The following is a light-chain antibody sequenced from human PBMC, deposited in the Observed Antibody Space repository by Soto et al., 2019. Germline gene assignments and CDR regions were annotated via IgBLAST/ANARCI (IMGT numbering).Light chain of an antibody. V-gene: IGLV2-14*01. CDR1: SSDVGGYDF. Sequence: QSAPTQPASVSGSPGQSITISCTGTSSDVGGYDFVSWYRQYPGQAPKILIYEVTHRPPGVPDRFSGSKSGNTASLTISGLQADDEADYYCSSYTITSSPVFGPGTKVTVL. CDR2: EVT. CDR3: SSYTITSSPV. J-gene: IGLJ1*01.